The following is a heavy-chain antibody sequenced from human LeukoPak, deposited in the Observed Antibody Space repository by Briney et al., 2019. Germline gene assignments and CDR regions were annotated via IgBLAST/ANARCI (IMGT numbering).Heavy chain of an antibody. J-gene: IGHJ4*02. CDR1: GITLSNYG. CDR3: AKDADSGSYLVY. V-gene: IGHV3-23*01. Sequence: PGGSLRLSCAVSGITLSNYGMSWVRQAPGKGLEWVAGLSGSGGGTNYADSVQGRFTISRDNPKNTLYLQMNSLRAEDTAVYYCAKDADSGSYLVYWGQGTLVTVSS. D-gene: IGHD1-26*01. CDR2: LSGSGGGT.